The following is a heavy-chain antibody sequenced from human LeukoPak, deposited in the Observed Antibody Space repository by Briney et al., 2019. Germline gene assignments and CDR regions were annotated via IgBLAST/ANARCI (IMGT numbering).Heavy chain of an antibody. CDR2: ISGSGGST. V-gene: IGHV3-23*01. CDR1: GFTFSSYA. D-gene: IGHD3-9*01. Sequence: GGSLRLSCAASGFTFSSYAMSWVRQAPGKGPEWVSAISGSGGSTYYADSVKGRFTISRDNSKNTLYLQMNSLRAEDTAVYYCARDDILTGYYTEAYFDYWGQGTLVTVSS. J-gene: IGHJ4*02. CDR3: ARDDILTGYYTEAYFDY.